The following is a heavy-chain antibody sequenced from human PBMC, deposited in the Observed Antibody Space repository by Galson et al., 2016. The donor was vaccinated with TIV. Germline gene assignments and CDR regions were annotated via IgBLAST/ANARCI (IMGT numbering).Heavy chain of an antibody. D-gene: IGHD2/OR15-2a*01. CDR2: LDAEQHKK. CDR1: GDSFSDLS. Sequence: SVKVSCKASGDSFSDLSMHWVRQAPGKGLEWMAGLDAEQHKKNYAQKLKGRVTMANDTSTDTAFLELSSLSFEDTAVYYCASVAWFSGLSLDYWGQGTLVIVSS. J-gene: IGHJ4*02. V-gene: IGHV1-24*01. CDR3: ASVAWFSGLSLDY.